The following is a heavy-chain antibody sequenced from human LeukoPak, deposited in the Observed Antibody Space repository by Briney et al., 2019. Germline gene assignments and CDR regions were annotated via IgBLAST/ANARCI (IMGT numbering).Heavy chain of an antibody. CDR1: GYSISSNNW. CDR3: ARNDYESTGFDY. J-gene: IGHJ4*02. Sequence: SETLSLTCAVSGYSISSNNWWGWIRQPPGKGLEWIGYIYYSGSTFHNPSLKSRVTMSVDTSKNQFSLRLTSVTAVDTAVYYCARNDYESTGFDYWGPGSLVTVSS. V-gene: IGHV4-28*01. D-gene: IGHD3-22*01. CDR2: IYYSGST.